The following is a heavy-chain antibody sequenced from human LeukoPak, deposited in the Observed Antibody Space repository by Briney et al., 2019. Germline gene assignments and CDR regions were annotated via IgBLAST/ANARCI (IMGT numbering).Heavy chain of an antibody. V-gene: IGHV3-23*01. J-gene: IGHJ4*02. Sequence: GGSLRLSCAASGFTFSSYAMSWVRQAPGKGLEWVSAISATGGTTHYADSVKGRFTISRDNSKNTVYLQMNSLRAEDTAVYYCARGRDYYGSGSYQLDYWGQGTLVTVSS. CDR3: ARGRDYYGSGSYQLDY. CDR2: ISATGGTT. D-gene: IGHD3-10*01. CDR1: GFTFSSYA.